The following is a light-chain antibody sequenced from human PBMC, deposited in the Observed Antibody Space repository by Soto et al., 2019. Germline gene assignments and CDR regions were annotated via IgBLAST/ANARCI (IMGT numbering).Light chain of an antibody. J-gene: IGKJ2*01. CDR3: QQDSNWPPYT. Sequence: EIVMTQSPATLSVSPGERATLSCRASQSVSSNLAWYQQKPGQAPRLLIYGASTRATGIPARFSGSGSGTEFTVTISSLRSEDFAVYYCQQDSNWPPYTFGQGTKLEIK. CDR2: GAS. CDR1: QSVSSN. V-gene: IGKV3-15*01.